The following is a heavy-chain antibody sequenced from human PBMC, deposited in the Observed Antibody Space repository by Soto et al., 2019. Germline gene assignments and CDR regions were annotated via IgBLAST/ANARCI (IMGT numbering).Heavy chain of an antibody. CDR1: GFTFSSYA. CDR3: AKAYSNSWPNDWFDP. J-gene: IGHJ5*02. CDR2: ITGSGAGS. V-gene: IGHV3-23*01. Sequence: EVQLLESGGGWLQPGGSLRLSCAASGFTFSSYAMNWVRQAPGKGLEWVSGITGSGAGSYYSDSVKGRFTISRDNSKNTLYLQMNSLRVEDTAVYYCAKAYSNSWPNDWFDPWGQGTLVTVSS. D-gene: IGHD6-13*01.